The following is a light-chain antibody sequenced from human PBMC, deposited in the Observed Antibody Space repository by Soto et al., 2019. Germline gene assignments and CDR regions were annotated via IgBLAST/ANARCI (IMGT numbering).Light chain of an antibody. CDR1: QNIDNK. CDR2: DAS. V-gene: IGKV3-15*01. CDR3: QQYNNVPPFT. J-gene: IGKJ5*01. Sequence: MRLSLATLSVTPREGATLSCRASQNIDNKLVWYQQKPGQVPRLLIYDASTRATGIPARFSGSGSGTEFTLTISSLQSEDFAVYYCQQYNNVPPFTFDQGSRLE.